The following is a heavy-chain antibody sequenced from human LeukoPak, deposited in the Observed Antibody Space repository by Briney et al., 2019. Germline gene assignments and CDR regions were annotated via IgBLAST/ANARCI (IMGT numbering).Heavy chain of an antibody. V-gene: IGHV3-11*06. CDR2: ISGSSSNT. J-gene: IGHJ3*02. Sequence: GGSLRLSCAASGFTFSDFYMSWIRHAAGEGLESVLYISGSSSNTNYADSVKGRFTISRDNAKNSLYLQMNTLRAEDTAVYYCARVLRASDAFDIWGQGTVVTVST. CDR3: ARVLRASDAFDI. D-gene: IGHD3-9*01. CDR1: GFTFSDFY.